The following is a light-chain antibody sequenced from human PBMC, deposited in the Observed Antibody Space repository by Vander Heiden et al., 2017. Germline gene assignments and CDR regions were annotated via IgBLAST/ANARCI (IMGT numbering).Light chain of an antibody. J-gene: IGKJ1*01. CDR1: QSLSSY. CDR3: QHRTNLWT. V-gene: IGKV3-11*01. Sequence: ELVLTQSPASLSLSPGERATLSCRASQSLSSYLAWYQQKPGQAPRLLIYDASTRATGIPARFSGSGSGTDFTLTISSLEPEDFAVYYCQHRTNLWTFGQGTKVEIK. CDR2: DAS.